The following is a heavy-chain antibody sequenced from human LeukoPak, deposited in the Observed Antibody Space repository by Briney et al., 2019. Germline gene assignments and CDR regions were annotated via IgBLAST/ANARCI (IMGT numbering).Heavy chain of an antibody. Sequence: PSETLSLTCAVYGGSFSGYYWSWIRQPPGKGLEWIGYIYYSGSTNYNPSLKSRVTISVDTSKNQFSLKLSSVTAADTAVYYCARQASSGYYFPGAFDIWGQGTMVTVSS. CDR2: IYYSGST. CDR1: GGSFSGYY. J-gene: IGHJ3*02. V-gene: IGHV4-59*08. D-gene: IGHD3-22*01. CDR3: ARQASSGYYFPGAFDI.